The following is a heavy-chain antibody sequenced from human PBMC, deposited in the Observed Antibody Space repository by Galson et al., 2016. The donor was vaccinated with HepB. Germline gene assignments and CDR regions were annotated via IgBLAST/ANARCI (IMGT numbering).Heavy chain of an antibody. Sequence: PALVKPTQTLTLTCTFSGFALSSSGMAVGWLRQPPGKALEWLALIFWDDDTRYSPSLKSRLTITKDSSKNQVVLKMTNMDHVDTGTYYCARKVTRSHGNPFDQWGQGTLVTVSS. CDR3: ARKVTRSHGNPFDQ. V-gene: IGHV2-5*02. J-gene: IGHJ4*02. CDR2: IFWDDDT. D-gene: IGHD1-1*01. CDR1: GFALSSSGMA.